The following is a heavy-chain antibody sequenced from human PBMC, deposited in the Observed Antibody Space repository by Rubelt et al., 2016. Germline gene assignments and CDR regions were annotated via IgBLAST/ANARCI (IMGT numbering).Heavy chain of an antibody. V-gene: IGHV4-39*02. CDR2: IYYSGST. CDR3: VREIILQPQHYMDV. J-gene: IGHJ6*03. CDR1: GGSISSSNYY. D-gene: IGHD3-3*01. Sequence: QLQLQESGPGLVKPSETLSLTCTVSGGSISSSNYYWGWIRLPPGKGLEWIGTIYYSGSTYYNPSLRGRVTISVDTSKNQFSLNLSSVTAADTAVYYCVREIILQPQHYMDVWGSGTTVTISS.